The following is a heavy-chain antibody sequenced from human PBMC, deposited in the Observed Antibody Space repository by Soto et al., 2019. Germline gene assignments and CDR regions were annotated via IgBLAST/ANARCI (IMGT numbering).Heavy chain of an antibody. V-gene: IGHV4-34*01. D-gene: IGHD5-18*01. Sequence: QVQLQQWGAGLLKPSETLSLTCAVYGGSFSGYYWSWIRQPPGKGLEWIGEINHSGSTNYNPSLTSRVTLSVDTSKNQLSLKLSSVSAADTALYYCARGGYSYVYACRHRAFWFDPWGQGTLVTVSS. CDR3: ARGGYSYVYACRHRAFWFDP. CDR2: INHSGST. CDR1: GGSFSGYY. J-gene: IGHJ5*02.